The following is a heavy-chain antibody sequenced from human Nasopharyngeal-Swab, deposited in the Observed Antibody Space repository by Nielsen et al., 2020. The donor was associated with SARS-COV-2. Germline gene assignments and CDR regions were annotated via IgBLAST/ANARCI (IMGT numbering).Heavy chain of an antibody. D-gene: IGHD6-6*01. CDR3: ASRYSSSSHYYYYMDV. V-gene: IGHV3-48*01. CDR2: ISSSSSTI. J-gene: IGHJ6*03. CDR1: GFTLSSNS. Sequence: GGSLRLSCAASGFTLSSNSMNWVRQAPGKGLEWVSYISSSSSTIYYADSVKGRFTISRDNAKNSLYLQMNSLRAEDTAVYYCASRYSSSSHYYYYMDVWSKGTTVTVSS.